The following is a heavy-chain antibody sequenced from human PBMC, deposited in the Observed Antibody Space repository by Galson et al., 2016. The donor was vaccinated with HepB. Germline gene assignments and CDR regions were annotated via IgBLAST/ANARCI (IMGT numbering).Heavy chain of an antibody. CDR1: GLTFNTFA. D-gene: IGHD2-8*02. CDR3: AREGGVSSGWGYLHHFYVVDV. V-gene: IGHV3-23*01. Sequence: SLRLSCAASGLTFNTFAMSWVRQAPGKGLEWVSRTSASRGSPYYAYSGKGRFTISQDNSKYTLYLQVSSLRPEDTAVYYCAREGGVSSGWGYLHHFYVVDVWCKGTTVTVSS. CDR2: TSASRGSP. J-gene: IGHJ6*04.